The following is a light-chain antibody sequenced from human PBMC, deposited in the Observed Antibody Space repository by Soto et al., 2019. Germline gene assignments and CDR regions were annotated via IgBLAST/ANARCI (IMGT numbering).Light chain of an antibody. J-gene: IGKJ4*01. CDR1: QSVSSIY. CDR3: LLYGSCVWI. CDR2: GAS. Sequence: ELVLTQSPGTLPLSPGDRATLSCSASQSVSSIYLVWYQHKPGQAPRLLIYGASSRATCIPDRFRGSGSGTDCTLTTSSLEPEDCAVDYCLLYGSCVWIFGRGTPVVIK. V-gene: IGKV3-20*01.